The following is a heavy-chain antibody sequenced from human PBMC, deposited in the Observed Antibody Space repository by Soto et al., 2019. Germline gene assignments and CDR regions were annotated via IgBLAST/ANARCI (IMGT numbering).Heavy chain of an antibody. CDR3: ATSDYVWGRKSSYYFDY. CDR2: VTGSGGST. D-gene: IGHD3-16*01. Sequence: EVQLLESGGASVQPGGSRSLPCAASGSIFANYAMTWVRQAPGKGLEWVSPVTGSGGSTYYADSVKGRFSISRDNSKNTLHLQMNALRAEDTAVYYCATSDYVWGRKSSYYFDYWGQGTLVTVSS. CDR1: GSIFANYA. V-gene: IGHV3-23*01. J-gene: IGHJ4*02.